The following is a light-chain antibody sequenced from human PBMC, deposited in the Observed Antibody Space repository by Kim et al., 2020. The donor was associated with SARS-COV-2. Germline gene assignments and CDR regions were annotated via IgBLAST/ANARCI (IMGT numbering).Light chain of an antibody. V-gene: IGLV10-54*01. J-gene: IGLJ3*02. CDR3: SAWDSSLSAWV. CDR2: RNN. Sequence: QAGLTQTPSVSKGLRQTATLTCTGNSNNVGNQGAAWLQQHQGHPPKLLSYRNNNRPSGISERLSASRSGNTASLPITGLQPEDEADYYCSAWDSSLSAWVFGGGTKLTVL. CDR1: SNNVGNQG.